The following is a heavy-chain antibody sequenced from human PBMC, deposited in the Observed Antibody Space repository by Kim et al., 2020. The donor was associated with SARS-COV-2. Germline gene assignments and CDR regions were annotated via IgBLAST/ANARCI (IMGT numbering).Heavy chain of an antibody. D-gene: IGHD3-22*01. Sequence: SETLSLTCTVSGGSISSSSYYWGWIRQPPGKGLEWIGSIYYSGSTYYNPSLKSRVTISVDTSKNQFSLKLSSVTAADTAVYYCARLRYYDSSGYYFYFDYGGQGPLATVSS. CDR3: ARLRYYDSSGYYFYFDY. CDR1: GGSISSSSYY. V-gene: IGHV4-39*01. J-gene: IGHJ4*02. CDR2: IYYSGST.